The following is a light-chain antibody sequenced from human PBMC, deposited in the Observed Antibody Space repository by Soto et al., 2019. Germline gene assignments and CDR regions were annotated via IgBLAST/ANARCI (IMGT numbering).Light chain of an antibody. V-gene: IGLV3-1*01. CDR1: KLGDKF. Sequence: SYELTQPPSVSVSPGQTASITCSGDKLGDKFALWYQQMPGQSPLLVIYQNTERPSGIPERFSGSNSGNTATLTISGTQAMDEADYYCQVWDSNTGGVFGGGTKVTVL. CDR2: QNT. J-gene: IGLJ2*01. CDR3: QVWDSNTGGV.